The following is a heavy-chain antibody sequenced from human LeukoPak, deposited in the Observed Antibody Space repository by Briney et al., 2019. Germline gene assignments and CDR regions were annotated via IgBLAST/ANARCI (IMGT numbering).Heavy chain of an antibody. CDR1: GGSISSGGYY. D-gene: IGHD6-13*01. CDR2: INHSGRN. CDR3: ATIAKTAAGTSNFDY. V-gene: IGHV4-39*02. J-gene: IGHJ4*02. Sequence: SETLSLTCTVSGGSISSGGYYWSWIRQPPGKGLEWIGEINHSGRNNYNPSLKSRVTISVATSKKHFFLKLSSVNAADTAVYYCATIAKTAAGTSNFDYWGQGTLVTVSS.